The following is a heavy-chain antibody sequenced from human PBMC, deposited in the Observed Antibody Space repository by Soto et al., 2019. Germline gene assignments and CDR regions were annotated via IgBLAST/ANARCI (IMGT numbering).Heavy chain of an antibody. CDR3: AIDRVEIVVVPAAQLMDV. V-gene: IGHV3-7*01. Sequence: EKRLEWVANIKQDGSEKYYVDSVNGRFTISRDNATNSLYLQMNSLRAEDTAVYYCAIDRVEIVVVPAAQLMDVWGKGTTVTVSS. CDR2: IKQDGSEK. J-gene: IGHJ6*03. D-gene: IGHD2-2*03.